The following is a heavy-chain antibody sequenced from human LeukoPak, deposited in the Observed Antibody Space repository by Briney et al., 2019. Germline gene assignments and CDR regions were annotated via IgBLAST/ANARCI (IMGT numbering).Heavy chain of an antibody. V-gene: IGHV5-51*01. D-gene: IGHD6-19*01. CDR3: ARHLAVARGTAFPPGY. J-gene: IGHJ4*02. CDR2: IYPGDSDT. Sequence: GESLKISCKGSGYSFTSYWIGWVRQMPGKGLEWMGIIYPGDSDTRYSPSFQGQVTISADKSVSTAYLQWSSLKASDTAMYYCARHLAVARGTAFPPGYWGQGTLVTVSS. CDR1: GYSFTSYW.